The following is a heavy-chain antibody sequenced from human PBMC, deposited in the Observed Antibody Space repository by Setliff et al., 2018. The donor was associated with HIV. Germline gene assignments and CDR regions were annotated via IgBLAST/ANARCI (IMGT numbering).Heavy chain of an antibody. D-gene: IGHD3-22*01. J-gene: IGHJ3*02. V-gene: IGHV1-46*01. CDR1: GYTFTNYY. CDR2: INPSGGKT. CDR3: ARCYYDSSGSTDAFDI. Sequence: ASVKVSCKASGYTFTNYYIHWVRQAPGQGLEWMGLINPSGGKTSYAKKFQGRLTMTRDTSRSTVYMELSSLRSEDTAMYYCARCYYDSSGSTDAFDIWGQGTVVTVSS.